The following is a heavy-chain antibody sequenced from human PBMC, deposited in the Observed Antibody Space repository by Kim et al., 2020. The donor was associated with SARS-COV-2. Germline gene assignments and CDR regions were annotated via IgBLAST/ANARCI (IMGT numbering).Heavy chain of an antibody. CDR3: AKGDDSYDLIYN. D-gene: IGHD3-22*01. CDR2: VSHAGSHQ. CDR1: GFTFNRYS. J-gene: IGHJ4*02. Sequence: GGSLRLSCAASGFTFNRYSMHWVRQAPGKGLQWVAVVSHAGSHQYYEDSVRGRFVISRDNSRNTVSLQLNSLKIEDTAVYYCAKGDDSYDLIYNWGQGTLVTASS. V-gene: IGHV3-30*18.